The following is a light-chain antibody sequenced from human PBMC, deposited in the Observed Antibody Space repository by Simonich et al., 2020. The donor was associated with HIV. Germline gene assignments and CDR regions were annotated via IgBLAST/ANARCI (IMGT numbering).Light chain of an antibody. CDR1: QSVRSW. CDR3: QQYNSYSWT. J-gene: IGKJ1*01. V-gene: IGKV1-5*03. Sequence: DIQMTQSPSTLSASVGDRVTITCRASQSVRSWMACYQQKPGKAPKLLIYRASSLESWVPSRFSGSGFGTEFTLTISSLQPDDFATYYCQQYNSYSWTFGQGTKVEIK. CDR2: RAS.